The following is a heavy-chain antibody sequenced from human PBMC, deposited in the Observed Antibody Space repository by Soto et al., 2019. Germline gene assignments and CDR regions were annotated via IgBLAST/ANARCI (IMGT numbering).Heavy chain of an antibody. CDR3: ARNGSFDY. CDR1: AGTFDTYS. Sequence: QVQLVQSGAEVKKPGASVKVSCKASAGTFDTYSIMWVRQAPGQGLEWMGRTIPAIDLINYAQKFQGRFTITVDKSTTTVYMELRSLRYEDTAIYYCARNGSFDYWGQGTLVTVSS. J-gene: IGHJ4*02. CDR2: TIPAIDLI. V-gene: IGHV1-69*02. D-gene: IGHD3-10*01.